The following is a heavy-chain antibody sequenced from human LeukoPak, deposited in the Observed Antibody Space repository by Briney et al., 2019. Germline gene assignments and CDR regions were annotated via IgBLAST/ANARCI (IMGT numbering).Heavy chain of an antibody. J-gene: IGHJ4*02. V-gene: IGHV4-34*01. D-gene: IGHD3-10*01. CDR3: ARGSLYYYGSGSYYP. Sequence: SETLSLTCAVYGGSFSGCYWSWIRQPPGKGLEWIWEINHSGSTNYNPSLKSRVTISVDTSKNQFSLKLSSVTAADTAVYYCARGSLYYYGSGSYYPWGQGTLVTVSS. CDR1: GGSFSGCY. CDR2: INHSGST.